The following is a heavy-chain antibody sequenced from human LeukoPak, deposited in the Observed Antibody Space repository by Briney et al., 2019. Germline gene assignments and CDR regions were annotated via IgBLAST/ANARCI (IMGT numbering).Heavy chain of an antibody. Sequence: SETLSLTCTVSGGSISSGDYYWSWIRQPPGKGLEWIGYIYYSGSTYYNPSLKSRVTISVDTSKNQFSLKLSSVTAADTAVYYCARGSDSEYYYGSGSQPEDYWGQGTLVTVSP. CDR1: GGSISSGDYY. CDR2: IYYSGST. J-gene: IGHJ4*02. D-gene: IGHD3-10*01. V-gene: IGHV4-30-4*08. CDR3: ARGSDSEYYYGSGSQPEDY.